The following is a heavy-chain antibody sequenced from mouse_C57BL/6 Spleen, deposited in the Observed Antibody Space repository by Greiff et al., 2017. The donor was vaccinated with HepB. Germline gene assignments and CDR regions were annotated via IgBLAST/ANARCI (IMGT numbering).Heavy chain of an antibody. CDR3: ARGNYGSPYFDY. J-gene: IGHJ2*01. CDR1: GYAFTNYL. Sequence: VQGVESGAELVRPGTSVKVSCKASGYAFTNYLIEWVKQRPGQGLEWIGVINPGSGGTNYNEKFKGKATLTADKSSSTAYMQLSSLTSEDSAVYFCARGNYGSPYFDYWAQGTTLTVSS. V-gene: IGHV1-54*01. D-gene: IGHD1-1*01. CDR2: INPGSGGT.